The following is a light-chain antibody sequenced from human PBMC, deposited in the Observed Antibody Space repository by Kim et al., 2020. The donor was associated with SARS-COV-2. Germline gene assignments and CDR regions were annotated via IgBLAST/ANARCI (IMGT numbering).Light chain of an antibody. V-gene: IGLV1-44*01. Sequence: GQRVTISCSGSSSNIGSNSVNWYQQLPAAAPKLLIYYNDQRPSGVPDRFSGSKSGTSASLAISGLQSEDEADYYCAAWDDSLNGPVFGGGTKLTVL. CDR1: SSNIGSNS. J-gene: IGLJ2*01. CDR2: YND. CDR3: AAWDDSLNGPV.